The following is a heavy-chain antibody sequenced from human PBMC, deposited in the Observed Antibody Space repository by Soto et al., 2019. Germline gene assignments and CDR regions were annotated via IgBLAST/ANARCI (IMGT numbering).Heavy chain of an antibody. J-gene: IGHJ4*02. CDR3: AKVPKPYSSGWSKGFEFDY. Sequence: GGSLRLSCAASGFTFRDYAMSWVRQAPEKGLEWLSVISGSGESTYSAESVKGRFTISRDNSKNTLYLQMNSLRAEDTAVYYCAKVPKPYSSGWSKGFEFDYWGQGTLVTVSS. V-gene: IGHV3-23*01. CDR1: GFTFRDYA. CDR2: ISGSGEST. D-gene: IGHD6-19*01.